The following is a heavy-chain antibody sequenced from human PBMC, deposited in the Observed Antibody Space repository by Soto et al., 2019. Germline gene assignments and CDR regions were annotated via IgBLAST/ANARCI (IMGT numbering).Heavy chain of an antibody. CDR3: ARFDYGSGSYYNVFDY. Sequence: GESLKISCAASGFTFSDYYMSWIRQAPGKGLEWVSYISSSGSTIYYADSVKGRFTISRDNAKNSLYLQMNSLRAEDTAVYYCARFDYGSGSYYNVFDYWGQGTLVTVSS. D-gene: IGHD3-10*01. CDR2: ISSSGSTI. J-gene: IGHJ4*02. CDR1: GFTFSDYY. V-gene: IGHV3-11*01.